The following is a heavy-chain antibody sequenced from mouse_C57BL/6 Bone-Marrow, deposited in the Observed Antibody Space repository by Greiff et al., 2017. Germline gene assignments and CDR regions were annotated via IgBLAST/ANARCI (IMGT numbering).Heavy chain of an antibody. V-gene: IGHV5-6*01. CDR3: ARQGNYAMDY. Sequence: EVKLMESGGDLVKPGGSLKLSCAASGFTFSSSGMSWVRQTPDKRLEWVATISSGGSYTYYPDSVKGRFTISRDNAKNTLYLQMSSLKSEDTAMYYCARQGNYAMDYWGQGTSVTVSA. CDR1: GFTFSSSG. J-gene: IGHJ4*01. CDR2: ISSGGSYT.